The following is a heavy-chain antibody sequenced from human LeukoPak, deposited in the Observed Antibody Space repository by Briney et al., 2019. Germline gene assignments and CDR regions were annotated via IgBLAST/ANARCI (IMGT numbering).Heavy chain of an antibody. D-gene: IGHD4-17*01. Sequence: PGGSLRFSCAASGFTFSGYAMSWVRQAPGKGLEWVSAISGSGGSTYYADSVKGRFTISRDNSKNTLYLQMNSLRAEDTAVYYCAKHLYGFSAFDYWGQGTLVTVSS. CDR1: GFTFSGYA. CDR3: AKHLYGFSAFDY. V-gene: IGHV3-23*01. J-gene: IGHJ4*02. CDR2: ISGSGGST.